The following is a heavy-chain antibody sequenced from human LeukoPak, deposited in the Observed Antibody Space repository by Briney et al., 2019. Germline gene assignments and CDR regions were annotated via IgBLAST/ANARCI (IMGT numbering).Heavy chain of an antibody. CDR2: IWNDGSNE. D-gene: IGHD5-18*01. CDR1: GFTFSSYG. Sequence: PGGSLRLSCGASGFTFSSYGMHWVRQAPGKGLEWVTVIWNDGSNEYYADSVKGRFTISRDSSKNTLYLQVNSLRVEDTAVYYCARDKIAMATGDAFDIWGQGTMVTVSS. V-gene: IGHV3-33*01. J-gene: IGHJ3*02. CDR3: ARDKIAMATGDAFDI.